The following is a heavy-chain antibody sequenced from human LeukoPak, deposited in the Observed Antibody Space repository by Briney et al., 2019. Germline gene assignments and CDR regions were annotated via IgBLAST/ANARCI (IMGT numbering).Heavy chain of an antibody. CDR2: INHSGST. V-gene: IGHV4-34*01. Sequence: SETLSLTCAVYGGSFSGYYWSWIRQPPGKGLEWIGEINHSGSTNYNPSLKSRVTISVDTSKNQFSLKLSSVTAADTAVYYCAGYSGSYSLDYWGQGTLVTVSS. D-gene: IGHD1-26*01. CDR1: GGSFSGYY. J-gene: IGHJ4*02. CDR3: AGYSGSYSLDY.